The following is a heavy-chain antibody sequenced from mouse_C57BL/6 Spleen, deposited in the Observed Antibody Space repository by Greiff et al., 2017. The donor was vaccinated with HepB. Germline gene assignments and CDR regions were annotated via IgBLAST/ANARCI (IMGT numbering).Heavy chain of an antibody. V-gene: IGHV1-22*01. CDR1: GYTFTDYN. CDR3: ARWNWLDY. Sequence: EVQLQQSGPELVKPGASVKMSCTASGYTFTDYNMHWVEQSHGKSLEWIGYINTNNGGTCYNQKFKGKATMTVYKSSSTAYMELPSLTSEDSAVYYCARWNWLDYWGQGTTLTVSS. D-gene: IGHD4-1*01. J-gene: IGHJ2*01. CDR2: INTNNGGT.